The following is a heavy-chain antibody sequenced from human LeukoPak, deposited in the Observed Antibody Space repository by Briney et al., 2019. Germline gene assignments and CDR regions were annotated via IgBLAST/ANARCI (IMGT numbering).Heavy chain of an antibody. CDR2: IYWNDDK. Sequence: PSETLSLTCTVSGGSISSGSYYWSWIRQPAGKGLEWLAIIYWNDDKSYSPSLKSRLTITKDTSKNQVVLTMTNMDPVDTATYYCAHKGHGTGSYSMWGQGTLVTVSS. CDR3: AHKGHGTGSYSM. D-gene: IGHD3-10*01. J-gene: IGHJ4*02. V-gene: IGHV2-5*01. CDR1: GGSISSGSYY.